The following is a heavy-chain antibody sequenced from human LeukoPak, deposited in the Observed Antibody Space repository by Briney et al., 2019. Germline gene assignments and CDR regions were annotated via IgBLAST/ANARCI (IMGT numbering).Heavy chain of an antibody. CDR1: GGSISSYY. CDR3: ARVRPDWLSNYYYMDV. Sequence: SETLSLTYTVSGGSISSYYWSWIRQPPGKGLEWIGYIYYSGSTNYNPSLKSRVSISVDTSKNQFSLKLSSVTAADTAVYYCARVRPDWLSNYYYMDVWGKGTTVTISS. CDR2: IYYSGST. J-gene: IGHJ6*03. V-gene: IGHV4-59*01. D-gene: IGHD3-9*01.